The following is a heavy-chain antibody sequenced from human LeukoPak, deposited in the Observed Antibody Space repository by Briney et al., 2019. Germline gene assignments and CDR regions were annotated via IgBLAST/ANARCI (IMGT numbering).Heavy chain of an antibody. Sequence: GGSLRLSCAASGFTFSSYTMSWVRQAPGKGLEWVSAISAGGGSAGSGPTYYADSVKGRFTISRDNSKNTLYLQMNSLRADDTAVYYCARGGLTAVLYWGQGTLVTVSS. CDR1: GFTFSSYT. CDR3: ARGGLTAVLY. J-gene: IGHJ4*02. V-gene: IGHV3-23*01. CDR2: ISAGGGSAGSGPT. D-gene: IGHD4-17*01.